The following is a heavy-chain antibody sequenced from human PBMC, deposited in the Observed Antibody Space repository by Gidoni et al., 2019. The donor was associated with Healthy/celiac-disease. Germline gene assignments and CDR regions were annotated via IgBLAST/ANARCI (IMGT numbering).Heavy chain of an antibody. CDR1: GFTFSSYA. CDR3: ARNYIVVVPAAIGWFDP. Sequence: QVQLVESGGGVVQPGRSLRLSCAASGFTFSSYAMHRVRQAPGKGLGWVAVISYDGSNKYYADSVKGRFTISRDNSKNTLDLQMNSLRAEGTAVYYCARNYIVVVPAAIGWFDPWGQGTLVTVSS. J-gene: IGHJ5*02. D-gene: IGHD2-2*01. V-gene: IGHV3-30-3*01. CDR2: ISYDGSNK.